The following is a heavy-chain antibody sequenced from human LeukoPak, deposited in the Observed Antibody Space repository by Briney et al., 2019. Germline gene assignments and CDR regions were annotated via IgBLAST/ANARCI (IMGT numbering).Heavy chain of an antibody. V-gene: IGHV3-23*01. CDR2: ITSSGDGT. Sequence: PGGSLRLSCAASGFTFSIYAMSWVRQAPGMGLQWVSSITSSGDGTYYADSVKGRFTISRDNSENMLYLQMNSLRVEDTAVYFCAKDRPNYYGSNGHYYRRDGDYWGQGTLVTVSS. J-gene: IGHJ4*02. D-gene: IGHD3-22*01. CDR3: AKDRPNYYGSNGHYYRRDGDY. CDR1: GFTFSIYA.